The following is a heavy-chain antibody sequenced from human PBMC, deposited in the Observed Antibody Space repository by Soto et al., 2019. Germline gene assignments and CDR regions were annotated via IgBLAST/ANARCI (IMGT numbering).Heavy chain of an antibody. CDR2: VYHTGDT. D-gene: IGHD2-21*02. Sequence: SETLSLTCGVSGGTVASSHWWSWVRQSPGGGLEWIGNVYHTGDTNFNPSLQSRVTISVDKSNNQFSLRLNSLTAADTAVYFCAREIVTAGGNNYFDPWGPGTLVTGSS. J-gene: IGHJ5*02. CDR1: GGTVASSHW. V-gene: IGHV4-4*02. CDR3: AREIVTAGGNNYFDP.